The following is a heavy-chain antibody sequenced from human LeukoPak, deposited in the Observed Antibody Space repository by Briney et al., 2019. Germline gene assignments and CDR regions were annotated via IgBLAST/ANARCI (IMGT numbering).Heavy chain of an antibody. CDR3: AKDLLARPDY. J-gene: IGHJ4*02. V-gene: IGHV3-23*01. Sequence: GGSLRLSCAASGFTFSSYGMHWVRQAPGKGLEWVSAISGSGGSTYYADSVKGRFTISRDNSKNTLYLQMNSLRAKDTAVYYCAKDLLARPDYWGQGTLVTVSS. CDR1: GFTFSSYG. CDR2: ISGSGGST. D-gene: IGHD2/OR15-2a*01.